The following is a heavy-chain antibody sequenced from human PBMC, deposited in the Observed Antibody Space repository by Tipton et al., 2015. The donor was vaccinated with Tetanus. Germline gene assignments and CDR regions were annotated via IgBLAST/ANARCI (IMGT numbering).Heavy chain of an antibody. J-gene: IGHJ4*02. V-gene: IGHV4-31*03. CDR3: ARANNEFPKKGPFDS. D-gene: IGHD1-1*01. Sequence: TLSLTCTVAGDSISSGGYYWNWVRQNPGKGLEWLGYISNSGSTYYNPSLKSRVTISVDTSQKQISLKVNSVTAADTAVYYCARANNEFPKKGPFDSWGQGSLVIVSS. CDR1: GDSISSGGYY. CDR2: ISNSGST.